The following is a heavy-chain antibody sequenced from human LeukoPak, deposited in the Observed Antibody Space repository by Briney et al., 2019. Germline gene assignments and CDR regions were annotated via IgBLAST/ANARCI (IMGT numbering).Heavy chain of an antibody. CDR3: ASGYSSSSIFYMDV. J-gene: IGHJ6*03. CDR2: INPNSGGT. Sequence: GASVKVSCKASGYTFTGYYMHWVRQAPGQGLEWMGWINPNSGGTNYAQKFQGRVTMTRDTSISTAYMDLSRLRSDDTAVYYCASGYSSSSIFYMDVWGKGTTVTVSS. CDR1: GYTFTGYY. V-gene: IGHV1-2*02. D-gene: IGHD6-6*01.